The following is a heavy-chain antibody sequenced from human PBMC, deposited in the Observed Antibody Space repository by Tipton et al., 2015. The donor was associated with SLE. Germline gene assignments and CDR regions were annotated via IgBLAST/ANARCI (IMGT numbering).Heavy chain of an antibody. CDR2: VSYSGVT. V-gene: IGHV4-59*13. CDR1: DDSITIDY. D-gene: IGHD7-27*01. J-gene: IGHJ1*01. CDR3: ARGGLGSDLRGSIYLGL. Sequence: TLSLTCTVSDDSITIDYWTWIRQPPGKGLEYIGYVSYSGVTNSNPSLQSRVTMSIDASKKQVSLRLSSVTAADTAVYYCARGGLGSDLRGSIYLGLWGQGALVTVSS.